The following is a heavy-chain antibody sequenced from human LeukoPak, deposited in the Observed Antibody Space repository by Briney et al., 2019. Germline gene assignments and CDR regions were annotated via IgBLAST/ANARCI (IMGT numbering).Heavy chain of an antibody. CDR2: IKSDGGTA. Sequence: GGSLRLSCAASGFTFNSYAMSWVRQAPGKGLEWVSYIKSDGGTADYADSVKGRFSISRDNAKSTLYLQMDSLRADDTAVYYCVRESGYTYGLWGQGILVTVSS. J-gene: IGHJ4*02. V-gene: IGHV3-74*01. CDR1: GFTFNSYA. CDR3: VRESGYTYGL. D-gene: IGHD5-24*01.